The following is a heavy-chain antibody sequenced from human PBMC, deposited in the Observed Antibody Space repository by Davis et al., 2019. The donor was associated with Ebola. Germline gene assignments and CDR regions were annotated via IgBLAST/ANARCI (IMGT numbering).Heavy chain of an antibody. D-gene: IGHD3-22*01. CDR3: ARGRDSSGYLFDP. V-gene: IGHV4-61*01. Sequence: PSETLSLTCTVSGGSVSSGSYYWSWIRQPPGKGLEWIGYIYYSGSTNYNPSLKSRVTISVDTSKNQFSLKLSSVTAADTAVYYCARGRDSSGYLFDPWGQGTLVTVSS. CDR1: GGSVSSGSYY. CDR2: IYYSGST. J-gene: IGHJ5*02.